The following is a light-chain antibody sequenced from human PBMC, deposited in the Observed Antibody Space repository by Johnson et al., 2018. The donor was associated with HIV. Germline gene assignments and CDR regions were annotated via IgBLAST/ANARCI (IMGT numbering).Light chain of an antibody. CDR2: DNN. J-gene: IGLJ1*01. CDR3: GKWDSSLSAGV. Sequence: QPVLTQPPSVSAAPGQKVTISCSGSSSNIGNNYVSWYQQLPGTAPKLLIYDNNKRPSGIPDRFSGSKSGTSATLGITGLQTGDEVDYYGGKWDSSLSAGVFGTGPKLTVL. CDR1: SSNIGNNY. V-gene: IGLV1-51*01.